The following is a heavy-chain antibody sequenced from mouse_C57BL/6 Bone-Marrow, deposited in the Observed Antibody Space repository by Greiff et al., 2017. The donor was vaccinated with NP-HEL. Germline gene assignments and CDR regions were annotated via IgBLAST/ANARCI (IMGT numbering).Heavy chain of an antibody. D-gene: IGHD1-1*01. Sequence: QVQLQQPGAELVMPGASVKLSCKASGYTFTSYWMHWVKQRPGQGLEWIGEIDPSDSYTNYNQKFKGKSTLTVDKSSSTAYMQLSSLTSEDSAVYDCARWHIYYYGLWYFDVWGIGTTGTVSS. CDR3: ARWHIYYYGLWYFDV. CDR2: IDPSDSYT. CDR1: GYTFTSYW. V-gene: IGHV1-69*01. J-gene: IGHJ1*03.